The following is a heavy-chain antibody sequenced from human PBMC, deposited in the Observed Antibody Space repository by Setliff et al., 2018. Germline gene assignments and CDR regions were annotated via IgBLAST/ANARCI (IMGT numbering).Heavy chain of an antibody. V-gene: IGHV4-31*03. CDR1: GGFISSGGYY. CDR2: IYYSGST. CDR3: ARVALVVVIRNAFDI. J-gene: IGHJ3*02. D-gene: IGHD2-21*01. Sequence: ASETLSLTCTVSGGFISSGGYYWSWIRQHPGRGLEWIGYIYYSGSTYYNPSLKSRFTISVDTSKNQFSLKLSSVAAADTAVYYCARVALVVVIRNAFDIWGQGTMVTVSS.